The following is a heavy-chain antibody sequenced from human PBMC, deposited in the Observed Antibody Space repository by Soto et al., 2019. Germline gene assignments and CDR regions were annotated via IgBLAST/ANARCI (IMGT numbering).Heavy chain of an antibody. CDR2: ISAYNGNT. D-gene: IGHD6-13*01. Sequence: ASVKVSCKASGYTFTSYGISWVRQAPGQGLEWMGWISAYNGNTNYAQKLQGRVTMTTDTSTSTAYMELRSLRSDDTAVYYCARDLRYIAAAGTGVYYYYGMDVWGQGTTVTVSS. V-gene: IGHV1-18*01. CDR1: GYTFTSYG. J-gene: IGHJ6*02. CDR3: ARDLRYIAAAGTGVYYYYGMDV.